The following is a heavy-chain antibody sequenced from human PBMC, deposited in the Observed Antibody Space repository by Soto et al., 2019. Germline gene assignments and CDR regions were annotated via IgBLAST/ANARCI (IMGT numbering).Heavy chain of an antibody. CDR1: GFTFSSYC. J-gene: IGHJ6*02. D-gene: IGHD6-6*01. V-gene: IGHV3-30*18. Sequence: AGGSLSLSCAASGFTFSSYCRHWVRQAPGKGLEWVAVISYDGSNKYYADSVKGRFTISRDNSKNTLYLQMNSLRAEDTAVYYCAKEEYSSSRGNYYYYGMDVWGQGTTVTVSS. CDR2: ISYDGSNK. CDR3: AKEEYSSSRGNYYYYGMDV.